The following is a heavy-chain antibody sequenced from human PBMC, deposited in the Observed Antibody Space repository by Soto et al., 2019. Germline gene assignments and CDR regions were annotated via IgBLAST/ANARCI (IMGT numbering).Heavy chain of an antibody. J-gene: IGHJ3*02. Sequence: SETLSLTCTVSGGSISSYYWSWIRQPPGKGLEWIGYIYYSGSTNYNPSLKSRVTISVDTSKNQFSLKLSSVTAADTAVYYCASTSIGYCSGGSCYSSAFDIWGQGTMVTVSS. D-gene: IGHD2-15*01. CDR3: ASTSIGYCSGGSCYSSAFDI. V-gene: IGHV4-59*01. CDR2: IYYSGST. CDR1: GGSISSYY.